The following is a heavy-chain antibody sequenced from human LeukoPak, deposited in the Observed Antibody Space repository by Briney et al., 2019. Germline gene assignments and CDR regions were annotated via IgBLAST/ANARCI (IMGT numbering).Heavy chain of an antibody. Sequence: ASVKVSCKASGYIFISYGISWVRQAPGQRLEWMGWSNPNSGGTNYAQKFQGRVTMTRDTSISTAYMELSRLRSDDTAVYYCARALGYGGNNDAFDIWGQGTMVPVSS. CDR2: SNPNSGGT. CDR3: ARALGYGGNNDAFDI. J-gene: IGHJ3*02. CDR1: GYIFISYG. D-gene: IGHD4-23*01. V-gene: IGHV1-2*02.